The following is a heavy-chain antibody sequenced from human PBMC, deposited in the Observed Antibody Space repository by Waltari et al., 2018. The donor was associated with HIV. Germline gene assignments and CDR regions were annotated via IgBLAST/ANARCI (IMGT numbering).Heavy chain of an antibody. CDR1: GGSIHSYSNC. V-gene: IGHV4-39*01. CDR2: IFYSGST. D-gene: IGHD6-6*01. CDR3: ARHVGSFYRSSSDLGFDY. J-gene: IGHJ4*02. Sequence: QLQLKESGPGLVKPSETLPLTCTVSGGSIHSYSNCWGWIRQPPGKGLEWIGSIFYSGSTYYNPSLKSRVTMSVDTSKNQFSLKLSSVTAADTAVYYCARHVGSFYRSSSDLGFDYWGQGTLVTVSS.